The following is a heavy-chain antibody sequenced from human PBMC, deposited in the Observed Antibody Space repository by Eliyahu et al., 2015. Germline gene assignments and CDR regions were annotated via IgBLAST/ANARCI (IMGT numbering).Heavy chain of an antibody. Sequence: EVQLVESGGGLVQPGGSLRLSCAASGFTFSXYSMNWVRQAPGKGLEWVSYISSSSSTIYYADSVKGRFTISRDNAKNSLYLQMNSLRAEDTAVYYCARVTVLRYFDWLSPFDYWGQGTLVTVSS. D-gene: IGHD3-9*01. J-gene: IGHJ4*02. CDR1: GFTFSXYS. CDR3: ARVTVLRYFDWLSPFDY. CDR2: ISSSSSTI. V-gene: IGHV3-48*01.